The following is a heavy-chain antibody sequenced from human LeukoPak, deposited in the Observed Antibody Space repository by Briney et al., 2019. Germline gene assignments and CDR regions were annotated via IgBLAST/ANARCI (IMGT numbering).Heavy chain of an antibody. Sequence: PGGSLRLSCAAAGLTFSSYAMGWVRQAPGKGLEWVSAISGSGGTTYYADSVKGRFTISRDNSKNTVYLQMNSLRAEDTAIYYCAKDYTSGWKDFDPWGQGALVTVSS. CDR1: GLTFSSYA. CDR3: AKDYTSGWKDFDP. CDR2: ISGSGGTT. J-gene: IGHJ5*02. V-gene: IGHV3-23*01. D-gene: IGHD6-19*01.